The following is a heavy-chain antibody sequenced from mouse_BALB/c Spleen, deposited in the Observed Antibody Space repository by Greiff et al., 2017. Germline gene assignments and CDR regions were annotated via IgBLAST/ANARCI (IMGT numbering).Heavy chain of an antibody. D-gene: IGHD2-4*01. CDR2: ISSGSSTI. J-gene: IGHJ4*01. CDR3: ARSPGYDYDGYYYAMDY. V-gene: IGHV5-17*02. CDR1: GFTFSSFG. Sequence: EVQRVESGGGLVQPGGSRKLSCAASGFTFSSFGMHWVRQAPEKGLEWVAYISSGSSTIYYADTVKGRFTISRDNPKNTLFLQMTSLRSEDTAMYYCARSPGYDYDGYYYAMDYWGQGTSVTVSS.